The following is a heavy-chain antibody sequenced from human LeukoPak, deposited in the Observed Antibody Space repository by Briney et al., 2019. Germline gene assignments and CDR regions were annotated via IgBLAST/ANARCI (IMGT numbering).Heavy chain of an antibody. V-gene: IGHV1-18*01. CDR2: ISAYNGNT. D-gene: IGHD2-2*01. Sequence: ASVKVSCKAPGYTFTSYGISWVRQAPGQGLKWMGWISAYNGNTNYAQKLQGRVTMTTDTSTSTAYMELRSLRSDDTAVYYCARAYCSSTSCYRWFDPWGQGTLVTVSS. J-gene: IGHJ5*02. CDR3: ARAYCSSTSCYRWFDP. CDR1: GYTFTSYG.